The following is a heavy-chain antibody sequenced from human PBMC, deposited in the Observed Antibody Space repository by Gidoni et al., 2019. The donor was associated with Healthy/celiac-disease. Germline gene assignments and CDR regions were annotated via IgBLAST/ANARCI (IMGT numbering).Heavy chain of an antibody. CDR2: IYYSGST. V-gene: IGHV4-59*01. CDR3: ARTGRAAALDY. CDR1: GGSISSYY. J-gene: IGHJ4*02. Sequence: QVQLQESGPGLVKPSETLSLTCTVSGGSISSYYWSWIRQPPGKGLEWIGYIYYSGSTNYNPSLKSRVTISVDTSKNQFSLKLSSVTAADTAVYYCARTGRAAALDYWGQGTLVTVSS. D-gene: IGHD6-13*01.